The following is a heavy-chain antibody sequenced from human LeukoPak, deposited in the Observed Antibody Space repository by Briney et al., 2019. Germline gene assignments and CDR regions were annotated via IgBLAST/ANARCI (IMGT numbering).Heavy chain of an antibody. J-gene: IGHJ1*01. V-gene: IGHV3-7*03. CDR2: IKKDGSKK. Sequence: PGGSLRLSCAASGFTFNDYWMSWVRQAPGKWLEWVANIKKDGSKKRYVDSVKGRFTISRDNTENSLYLQMNSLGAEDTALYYCARVRLANTPEFFQHWGQGTLVTVSS. CDR1: GFTFNDYW. CDR3: ARVRLANTPEFFQH. D-gene: IGHD3-9*01.